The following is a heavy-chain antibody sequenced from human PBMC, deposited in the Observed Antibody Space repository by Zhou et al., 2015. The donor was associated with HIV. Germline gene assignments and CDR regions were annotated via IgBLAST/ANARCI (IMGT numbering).Heavy chain of an antibody. Sequence: QVQLVQSGAEVKKPGSSVKVSCKASGGTFSSYAISWVRQAPGQGLEWMGGIIPIFGTANYAQKFQGRVTITADESTSTAYMELSSLRSEDTAVYYCASVSFHPYSRINWYFDLWGRGTLVTVSS. CDR3: ASVSFHPYSRINWYFDL. CDR2: IIPIFGTA. J-gene: IGHJ2*01. V-gene: IGHV1-69*01. D-gene: IGHD1-14*01. CDR1: GGTFSSYA.